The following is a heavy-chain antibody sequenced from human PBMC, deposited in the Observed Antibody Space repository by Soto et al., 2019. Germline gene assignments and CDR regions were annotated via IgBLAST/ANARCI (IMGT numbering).Heavy chain of an antibody. J-gene: IGHJ4*02. D-gene: IGHD2-2*01. CDR1: GYSFTSYW. CDR2: IYPGDSDT. Sequence: GASLKISCKGSGYSFTSYWFGWVRQMPGKGLEWMGIIYPGDSDTRYSPSFQGQVTISRDNSKNTLHLQMSSLRAEDTAVYYCARRKFCSSTTCFDYSGRGTLVTVSS. CDR3: ARRKFCSSTTCFDY. V-gene: IGHV5-51*01.